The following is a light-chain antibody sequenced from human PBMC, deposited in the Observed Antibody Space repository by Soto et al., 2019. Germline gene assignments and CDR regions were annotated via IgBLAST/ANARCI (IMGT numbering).Light chain of an antibody. Sequence: EIGLTQSPGTLSLSRGERGTLSCRASQRFGSSNLAPYPQKPGQAPRLLIYSTSRRATGIPDRFSGSGSGTDFTLTISRLEPEDFATYYCQQYHNDKGTFGQGTKVDIK. V-gene: IGKV3-20*01. CDR1: QRFGSSN. J-gene: IGKJ1*01. CDR3: QQYHNDKGT. CDR2: STS.